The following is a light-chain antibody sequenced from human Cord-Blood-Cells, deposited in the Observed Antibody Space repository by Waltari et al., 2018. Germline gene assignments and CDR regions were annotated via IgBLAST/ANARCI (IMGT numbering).Light chain of an antibody. V-gene: IGLV1-40*01. CDR3: QSYDSSLSGFAV. J-gene: IGLJ7*01. CDR1: SSNIGAGYD. Sequence: QPVLTQPPSVSGAPGQWVTISCTGRSSNIGAGYDVHWYQQLPGTAPKLLIYGNSNRPSGVPDRFSGSKSGTSASLAITGLQAEDEADYYCQSYDSSLSGFAVFGGGTQLTVL. CDR2: GNS.